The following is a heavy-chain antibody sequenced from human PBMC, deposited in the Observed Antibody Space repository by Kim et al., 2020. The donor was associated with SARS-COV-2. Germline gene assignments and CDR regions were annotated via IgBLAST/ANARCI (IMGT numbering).Heavy chain of an antibody. V-gene: IGHV4-34*01. J-gene: IGHJ6*02. CDR1: GGSFSGYY. D-gene: IGHD3-10*01. CDR2: INHSGST. CDR3: ARGVKDSKKHYYGSGSPRYYYGMDV. Sequence: SETLSLTCAVYGGSFSGYYWSWIRQPPGKGLEWIGEINHSGSTNYNPSLKSRVTISVDTSKNQFSLKLSSVTAADTAVYYCARGVKDSKKHYYGSGSPRYYYGMDVWGQGTTVTVSS.